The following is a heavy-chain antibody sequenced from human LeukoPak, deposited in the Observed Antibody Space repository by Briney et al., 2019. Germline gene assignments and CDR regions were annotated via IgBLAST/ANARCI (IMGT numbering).Heavy chain of an antibody. CDR3: AHYSSSDVDY. V-gene: IGHV3-30-3*01. CDR1: GFTFSTYA. J-gene: IGHJ4*02. Sequence: PGRSPRLSCAASGFTFSTYAMHWVRQAPGKGLEWVAVISYDGNNKYYADSMKGRFTISRDNSKNTLYLQMKSLRAEDTAVYYCAHYSSSDVDYWGQGTLVTVSS. CDR2: ISYDGNNK. D-gene: IGHD4-11*01.